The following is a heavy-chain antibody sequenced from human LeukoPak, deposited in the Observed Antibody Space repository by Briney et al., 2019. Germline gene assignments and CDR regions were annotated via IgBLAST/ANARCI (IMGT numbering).Heavy chain of an antibody. CDR1: GGSFSDYY. CDR2: MSPSGSS. CDR3: ARGPPNSGSYYLDSFWFDP. J-gene: IGHJ5*02. D-gene: IGHD1-26*01. V-gene: IGHV4-34*01. Sequence: SETLSLTCAVYGGSFSDYYWTWIRQTPGKGLEWIGEMSPSGSSNYNPSLKSRVTISVDTSKNQFSLKLSSVTAADTAVYYCARGPPNSGSYYLDSFWFDPWGQGTLVTVSS.